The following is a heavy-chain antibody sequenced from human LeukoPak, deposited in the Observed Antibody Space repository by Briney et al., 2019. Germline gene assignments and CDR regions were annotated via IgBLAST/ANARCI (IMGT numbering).Heavy chain of an antibody. V-gene: IGHV1-69*13. CDR1: GYTFTSYG. J-gene: IGHJ6*02. CDR2: IIPIFGTA. D-gene: IGHD3-3*01. CDR3: ARSKYDFWSGYYGNYYYYGMDV. Sequence: SVKVSCKASGYTFTSYGISWVRQAPGQGLEWMGGIIPIFGTANYAQKFQGRVTITADESTSTAYMELSSLRSEDTAVYYCARSKYDFWSGYYGNYYYYGMDVWGQGTTVTVSS.